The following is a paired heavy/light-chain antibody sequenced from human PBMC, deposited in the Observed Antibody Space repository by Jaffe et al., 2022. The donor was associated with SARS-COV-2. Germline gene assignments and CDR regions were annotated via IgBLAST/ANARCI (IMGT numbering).Heavy chain of an antibody. J-gene: IGHJ5*02. V-gene: IGHV4-39*01. CDR3: ARQVLSYSSSWYDGDWFDP. Sequence: QLQLQESGPGLVKPSETLSLTCTVSGGSISSSSYYWGWIRQPPGKGLEWIGSIYYSGSTYYNPSLKSRVTISVDTSKNQFSLKLSSVTAADTAVYYCARQVLSYSSSWYDGDWFDPWGQGTLVTVSS. CDR2: IYYSGST. CDR1: GGSISSSSYY. D-gene: IGHD6-13*01.
Light chain of an antibody. Sequence: QSVLTQPPSVSGAPGQRVTISCTGSSSNIGAGYDVHWYQQLPGTAPKLLIYGNSNRPSGVPDRFSGSKSGTSASLAITGLQAEDEADYYCQSYDSSLSGSVFGGGTQLTVL. V-gene: IGLV1-40*01. J-gene: IGLJ7*01. CDR3: QSYDSSLSGSV. CDR2: GNS. CDR1: SSNIGAGYD.